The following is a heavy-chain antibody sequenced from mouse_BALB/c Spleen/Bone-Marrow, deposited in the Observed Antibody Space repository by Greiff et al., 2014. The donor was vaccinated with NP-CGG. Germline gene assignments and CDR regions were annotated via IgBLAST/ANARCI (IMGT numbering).Heavy chain of an antibody. D-gene: IGHD2-1*01. CDR3: ARKVDGNYEALFDY. J-gene: IGHJ3*01. CDR1: GYTFTTYT. V-gene: IGHV1-4*02. CDR2: INPGSKYI. Sequence: VQLQQSAAELARPGASVKMSCKASGYTFTTYTIHWLKQRPGQGLEWIGYINPGSKYIEYNQKFKDKTTLTADKSSTTAYMQLSSLTSEDSAVYGCARKVDGNYEALFDYWGQGTLVTVSA.